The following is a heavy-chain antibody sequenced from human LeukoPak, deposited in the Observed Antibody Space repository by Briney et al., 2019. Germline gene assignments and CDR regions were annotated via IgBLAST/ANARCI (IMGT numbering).Heavy chain of an antibody. CDR1: GFTFSSYT. CDR2: ISSSSSYI. Sequence: GGSLRLSCAASGFTFSSYTMSWVRQAPRKRLEWVSSISSSSSYIYYADSVKGRFTIYRDNAKNSLYLQMNSLRAEDTAVYYWARTIAVAGTDYWGQGTLVTVSS. CDR3: ARTIAVAGTDY. V-gene: IGHV3-21*01. J-gene: IGHJ4*02. D-gene: IGHD6-19*01.